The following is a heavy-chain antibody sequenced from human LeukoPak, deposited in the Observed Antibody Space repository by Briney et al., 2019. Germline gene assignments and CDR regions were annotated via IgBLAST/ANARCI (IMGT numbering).Heavy chain of an antibody. V-gene: IGHV1-24*01. J-gene: IGHJ4*02. CDR2: FDPEDGET. Sequence: ASVKVSCKVSGYTLTELSMHWVRQAPGKGLEWMGGFDPEDGETIYAQKFQGRVTMTEDTSTDTAYMELSSLISEDTAVYYCATVLTRAVTQSVYFDYWGQGTLVTVSS. CDR3: ATVLTRAVTQSVYFDY. D-gene: IGHD4-17*01. CDR1: GYTLTELS.